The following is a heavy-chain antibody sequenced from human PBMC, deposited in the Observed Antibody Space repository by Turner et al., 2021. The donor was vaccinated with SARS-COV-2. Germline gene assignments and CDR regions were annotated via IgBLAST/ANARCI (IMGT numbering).Heavy chain of an antibody. V-gene: IGHV4-39*01. D-gene: IGHD4-4*01. CDR1: GFSISTSNYY. CDR3: ATVPYSGNYSDGSFDL. Sequence: LQLRESGPGLLKDSETLCLTCTVSGFSISTSNYYWGWILQPPGKGLEWLWSIYYNGTSYDYPTFKSRVTISVDTSTSQFSLRLISGIAADTAIFYCATVPYSGNYSDGSFDLWGRGTLVTVSS. CDR2: IYYNGTS. J-gene: IGHJ2*01.